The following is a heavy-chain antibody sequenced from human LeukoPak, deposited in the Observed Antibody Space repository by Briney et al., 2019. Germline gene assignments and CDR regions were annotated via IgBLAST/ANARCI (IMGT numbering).Heavy chain of an antibody. CDR2: INHSGCT. CDR1: DGSLSDYY. D-gene: IGHD3/OR15-3a*01. CDR3: ARAQGNGLIDF. J-gene: IGHJ4*02. V-gene: IGHV4-34*01. Sequence: PSETLSLTCPVYDGSLSDYYWSWIRPPPGKGPEWIGEINHSGCTNYNPSLKSRVTISVATSKNQFSLKLSSVTAADTADYYCARAQGNGLIDFWGQGTLVTVSS.